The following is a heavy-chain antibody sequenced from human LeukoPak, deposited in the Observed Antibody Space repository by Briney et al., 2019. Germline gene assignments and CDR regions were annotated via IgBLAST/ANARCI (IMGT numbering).Heavy chain of an antibody. CDR2: ISYDGSNK. V-gene: IGHV3-30-3*01. J-gene: IGHJ4*02. D-gene: IGHD6-19*01. CDR3: ARGSLGSGTSSDCCPLDY. Sequence: GGSLRLSCAASGFTFSSYAMHWVRQAPGKGLEWVAVISYDGSNKYYADSVKGRFTISRDNSKNTLYLQMNSLRAEDTAVFFCARGSLGSGTSSDCCPLDYWGQGALVTVSS. CDR1: GFTFSSYA.